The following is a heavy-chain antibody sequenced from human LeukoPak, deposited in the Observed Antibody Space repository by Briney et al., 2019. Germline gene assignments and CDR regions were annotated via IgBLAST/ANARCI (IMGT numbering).Heavy chain of an antibody. Sequence: GASVKVSCKTSGYSSTAYYIVWVRQAPGQGLEWMGWINPDRGDSNFEQKFRGRISMTRDTPISTAYLELSSLTSDDTALYYCARPYSRSSIDGFDIWGQGTMVTVSS. V-gene: IGHV1-2*02. CDR3: ARPYSRSSIDGFDI. J-gene: IGHJ3*02. CDR2: INPDRGDS. D-gene: IGHD6-6*01. CDR1: GYSSTAYY.